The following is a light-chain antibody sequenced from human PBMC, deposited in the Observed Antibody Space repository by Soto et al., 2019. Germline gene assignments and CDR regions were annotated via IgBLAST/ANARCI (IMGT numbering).Light chain of an antibody. CDR3: AAWDDSPNAQFV. V-gene: IGLV1-44*01. CDR1: SSNIERNT. J-gene: IGLJ1*01. Sequence: QSALTQPPSASGTPGQRVTISCSGSSSNIERNTVNWYQQLPGAAPKLLIYGTNHRPSGVPDRFSGSKSGTSGSLAISGLQSEDEADYYCAAWDDSPNAQFVFGTGTKVTVL. CDR2: GTN.